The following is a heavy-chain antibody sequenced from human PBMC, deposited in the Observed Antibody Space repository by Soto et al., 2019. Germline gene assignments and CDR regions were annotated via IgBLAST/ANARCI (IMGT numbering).Heavy chain of an antibody. CDR2: IHGEGAGS. J-gene: IGHJ5*02. CDR1: GFTFRNYA. CDR3: VKEGVARNGNWDWFDP. V-gene: IGHV3-23*01. D-gene: IGHD6-19*01. Sequence: EVELLESGGGLVEPGGSVRLSCAASGFTFRNYAMSWVRQAPGKGLEWVSSIHGEGAGSFYADAVKGRFTVSRDDSKETLYLQMSGLRVDDTAVYYCVKEGVARNGNWDWFDPWGQGTLVTVAS.